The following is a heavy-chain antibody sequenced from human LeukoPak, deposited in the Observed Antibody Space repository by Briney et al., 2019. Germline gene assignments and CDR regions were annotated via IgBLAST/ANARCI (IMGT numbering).Heavy chain of an antibody. Sequence: GGSLRLSCAASGFTFSDYSMQWVRQAPGKGLNWVAFIRYDGNNKYYADSVKGRFTISRDNSKNMLYLEMNSLSTEDTAVYHCAKVRYCSGVNCYPDDNWGQGTLVTVSS. CDR1: GFTFSDYS. D-gene: IGHD2-15*01. CDR3: AKVRYCSGVNCYPDDN. J-gene: IGHJ4*02. V-gene: IGHV3-30*02. CDR2: IRYDGNNK.